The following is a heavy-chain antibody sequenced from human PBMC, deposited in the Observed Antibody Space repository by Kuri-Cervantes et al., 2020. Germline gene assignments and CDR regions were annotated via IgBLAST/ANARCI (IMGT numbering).Heavy chain of an antibody. CDR2: IDHSGST. V-gene: IGHV4-34*01. CDR1: GGSFSGYY. D-gene: IGHD6-19*01. CDR3: ARRGGSGWYLDY. J-gene: IGHJ4*02. Sequence: ESLKISCAVYGGSFSGYYWSWIRQPPGKGLEWIGEIDHSGSTNYNPSLKSRVTISVDTSKNQFSLKLSSVTAADTAVYYCARRGGSGWYLDYWGQGTLVTVSS.